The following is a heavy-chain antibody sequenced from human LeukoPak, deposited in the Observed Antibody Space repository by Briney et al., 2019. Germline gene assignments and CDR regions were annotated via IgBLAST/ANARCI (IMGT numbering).Heavy chain of an antibody. CDR2: INPGGDNT. V-gene: IGHV1-46*01. Sequence: ASVKVSCKASGGTFSSYAISWVRQAPGQRLEWMGLINPGGDNTDYAQKFQGRVTMTSDTSARTVYMELSSLRSEDTAIYYCARIRDGYNDAYDIWGQGTVVTVPS. CDR1: GGTFSSYA. CDR3: ARIRDGYNDAYDI. D-gene: IGHD5-24*01. J-gene: IGHJ3*02.